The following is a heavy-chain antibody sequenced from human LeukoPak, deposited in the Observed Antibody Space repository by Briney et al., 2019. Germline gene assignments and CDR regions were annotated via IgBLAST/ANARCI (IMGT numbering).Heavy chain of an antibody. V-gene: IGHV1-2*02. Sequence: ASVKVSCKASGYTFTGYYMHWVRQAPGQGLEWMGWINPNSGGTNYAQKFQGRVTMTRDTSISTAYMELSRLRSDDTAVYYCARAYDYGDPTYYFDYWGQGTLVTVSS. D-gene: IGHD4-17*01. CDR3: ARAYDYGDPTYYFDY. CDR2: INPNSGGT. CDR1: GYTFTGYY. J-gene: IGHJ4*02.